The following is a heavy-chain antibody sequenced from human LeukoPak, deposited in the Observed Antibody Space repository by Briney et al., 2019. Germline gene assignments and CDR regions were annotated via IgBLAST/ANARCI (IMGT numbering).Heavy chain of an antibody. CDR2: IIGSAVNT. D-gene: IGHD3-9*01. Sequence: GESLRLSCGASGLTVSSYGMSWVRQAPGKGLEWVSTIIGSAVNTYYADSVKGRFTISRDDSKNTVYLQMNSLRAEDTAVYYCANVLTGYWTAPPYWGQGILVTVSS. J-gene: IGHJ4*02. CDR3: ANVLTGYWTAPPY. CDR1: GLTVSSYG. V-gene: IGHV3-23*01.